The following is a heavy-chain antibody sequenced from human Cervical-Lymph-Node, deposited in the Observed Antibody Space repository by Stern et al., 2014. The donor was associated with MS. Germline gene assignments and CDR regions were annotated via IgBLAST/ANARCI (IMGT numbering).Heavy chain of an antibody. V-gene: IGHV1-46*01. CDR2: IMPSRGRT. CDR3: AREFLAAGGTAYHYGMDV. Sequence: QVQLVQSGAEVKKPGASVKVSCKASGYTFTSYYTHWVRLAPGQGLEGMGIIMPSRGRTTYAPKFQGRVTLTRDTSTTTVYMELSSLRSDDTAVYYCAREFLAAGGTAYHYGMDVWGQGTKVTVS. CDR1: GYTFTSYY. J-gene: IGHJ6*02. D-gene: IGHD6-13*01.